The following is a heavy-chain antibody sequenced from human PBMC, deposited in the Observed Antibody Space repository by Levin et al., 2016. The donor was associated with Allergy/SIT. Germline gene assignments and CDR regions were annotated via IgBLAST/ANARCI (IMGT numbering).Heavy chain of an antibody. CDR3: ARGGCSGGSCYLGRDWFDP. CDR1: GGSISSSSYY. Sequence: SETLSLTCTVSGGSISSSSYYCGWIRQPPGKGLEWIGSIYYSGSTYYNPSLKSRVTISVDMSKNHFSLKLTSVTAADTAVYYCARGGCSGGSCYLGRDWFDPWGQGTLVTVSS. V-gene: IGHV4-39*02. CDR2: IYYSGST. J-gene: IGHJ5*02. D-gene: IGHD2-15*01.